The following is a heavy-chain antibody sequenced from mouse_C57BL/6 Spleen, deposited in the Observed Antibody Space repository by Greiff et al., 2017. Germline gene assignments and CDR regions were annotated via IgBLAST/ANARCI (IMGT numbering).Heavy chain of an antibody. V-gene: IGHV1-26*01. Sequence: VQLLQSGPELVKPGASVKISCKASGYTFTDYYMNWVKQSHGKSLEWIGDINPNNGGTSYNQKFKGKATLTVDKSYSTAYMEIRILTSEDSAVYYCARHYYGSSYWYFDVWGTGTTVTVSS. D-gene: IGHD1-1*01. CDR1: GYTFTDYY. CDR3: ARHYYGSSYWYFDV. J-gene: IGHJ1*03. CDR2: INPNNGGT.